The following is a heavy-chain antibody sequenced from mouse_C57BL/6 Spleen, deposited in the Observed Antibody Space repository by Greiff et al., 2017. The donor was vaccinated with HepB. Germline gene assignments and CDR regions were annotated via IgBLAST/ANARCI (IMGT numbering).Heavy chain of an antibody. V-gene: IGHV1-69*01. CDR1: GYTFTSYW. D-gene: IGHD2-1*01. CDR2: IDPSDSYT. J-gene: IGHJ3*01. Sequence: QVQLQQSGAELVMPGASVKLSCKASGYTFTSYWMHWVKQRPGQGLEWIGEIDPSDSYTNYNQKFKGKSTLTVDKSSSTAYMQLSSLTSEDSAVYYCARGVTGAWFAYWGQGTLVTVSA. CDR3: ARGVTGAWFAY.